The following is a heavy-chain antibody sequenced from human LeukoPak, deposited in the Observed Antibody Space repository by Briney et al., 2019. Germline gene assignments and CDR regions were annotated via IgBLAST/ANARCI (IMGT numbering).Heavy chain of an antibody. CDR1: GFTFSAYA. D-gene: IGHD3-10*02. J-gene: IGHJ6*02. Sequence: GGSLRLSCEASGFTFSAYAMTWVRQAPGKGLERVSSIGRDNKPDYSEPAKGRFATSRDNSNNTLFLHLNNLRVEATALYYCTGDLHYYVAMDVWGQGTTVTVSS. CDR2: IGRDNKP. CDR3: TGDLHYYVAMDV. V-gene: IGHV3-23*05.